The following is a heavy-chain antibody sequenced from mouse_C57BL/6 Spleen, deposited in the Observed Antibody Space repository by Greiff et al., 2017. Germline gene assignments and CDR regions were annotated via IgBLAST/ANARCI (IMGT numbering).Heavy chain of an antibody. V-gene: IGHV5-17*01. J-gene: IGHJ3*01. Sequence: EVNVVESGGGLVKPGGSLKLSCAASGFTFSDYGMHWVRQAPEKGLEWVAYISSGSSTIYYADTVKGRFTISRDNAKNTLFLQMTSLRSEDTAVYYCARPLLLGWFAYWGQGTLVTVSA. CDR1: GFTFSDYG. CDR2: ISSGSSTI. CDR3: ARPLLLGWFAY. D-gene: IGHD1-1*01.